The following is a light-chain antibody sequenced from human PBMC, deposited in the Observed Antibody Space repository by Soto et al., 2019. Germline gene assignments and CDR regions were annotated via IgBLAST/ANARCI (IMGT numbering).Light chain of an antibody. V-gene: IGKV3-20*01. CDR3: KKHGTSKIT. Sequence: TLSCRASQSVTSDYLAWYKQKPGQAPRILVYGESSRATGITDRFSGSGSGKDFTLTISRLEPEDFAVYDCKKHGTSKITVGKWKRREIK. J-gene: IGKJ5*01. CDR2: GES. CDR1: QSVTSDY.